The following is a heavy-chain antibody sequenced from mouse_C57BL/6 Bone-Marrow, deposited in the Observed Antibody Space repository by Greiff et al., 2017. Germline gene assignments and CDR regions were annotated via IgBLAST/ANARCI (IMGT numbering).Heavy chain of an antibody. CDR3: ATNWDEGNYFDY. CDR1: GYAFSSSW. CDR2: IYPGDGDT. Sequence: QVQLQQSGPELVKPGASVKISCKASGYAFSSSWMNWVKQRPGKGLEWIGRIYPGDGDTNYNGKFKGKATLTADKSSSTAYMQLSSLTSEDSAVYFCATNWDEGNYFDYGGQGTTLTVSS. V-gene: IGHV1-82*01. D-gene: IGHD4-1*01. J-gene: IGHJ2*01.